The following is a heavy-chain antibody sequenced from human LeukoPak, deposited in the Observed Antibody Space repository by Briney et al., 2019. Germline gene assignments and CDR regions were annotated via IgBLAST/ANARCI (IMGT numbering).Heavy chain of an antibody. CDR2: ISSNGGST. CDR3: ARGPLKWGLPIDY. V-gene: IGHV3-64*01. D-gene: IGHD1-26*01. Sequence: GGSLRLSCAASRFTFSSYAMHWVRQAPGKGLEYVSAISSNGGSTYYANSVKGRFTISRDNSKNTLYLQMGSLRAEDMAVYYCARGPLKWGLPIDYWGQGTLVTVSS. CDR1: RFTFSSYA. J-gene: IGHJ4*02.